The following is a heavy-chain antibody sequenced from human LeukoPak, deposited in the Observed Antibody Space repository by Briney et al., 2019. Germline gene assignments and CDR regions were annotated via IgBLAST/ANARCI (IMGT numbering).Heavy chain of an antibody. Sequence: GGSLRLSCAASGLTFSDYYMSWIGQAPGKGLEWVSYISSSGSTIYYADSVKGRFTISRDNAKNSLYLQMNSLRAEDTAVYYCVRDPRTSGSSGYYTPWGQGTLVTVSS. V-gene: IGHV3-11*04. CDR3: VRDPRTSGSSGYYTP. D-gene: IGHD3-22*01. CDR2: ISSSGSTI. J-gene: IGHJ5*02. CDR1: GLTFSDYY.